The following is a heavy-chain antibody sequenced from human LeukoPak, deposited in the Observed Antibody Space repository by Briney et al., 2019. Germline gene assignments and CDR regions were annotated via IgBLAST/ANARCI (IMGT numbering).Heavy chain of an antibody. CDR1: GGSINSYY. V-gene: IGHV4-59*08. CDR2: IYYSGST. J-gene: IGHJ4*02. Sequence: PSETLSLTCTVSGGSINSYYWSWIRQPPEKGLEWIGYIYYSGSTNYNPSLKSRVTISVDTSKNQFSLKLSSVTAADTAVYYCVRAYKAYGSSWYYFDYWGQGTLVTVSS. CDR3: VRAYKAYGSSWYYFDY. D-gene: IGHD6-13*01.